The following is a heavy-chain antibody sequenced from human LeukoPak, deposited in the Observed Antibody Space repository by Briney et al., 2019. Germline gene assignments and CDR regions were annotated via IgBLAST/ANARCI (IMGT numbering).Heavy chain of an antibody. CDR1: GFTFDDYA. D-gene: IGHD3-10*01. J-gene: IGHJ4*02. Sequence: GGSLRLSCAASGFTFDDYAMHWVRQAPGKGLEWVSLISWDGGSTYYADSVKGHFTISRDNSKNTLYLQMNSLRAEDTAIYFCAKGSGNGYGSGPFDYWGQGTLVTVSS. CDR2: ISWDGGST. CDR3: AKGSGNGYGSGPFDY. V-gene: IGHV3-43D*03.